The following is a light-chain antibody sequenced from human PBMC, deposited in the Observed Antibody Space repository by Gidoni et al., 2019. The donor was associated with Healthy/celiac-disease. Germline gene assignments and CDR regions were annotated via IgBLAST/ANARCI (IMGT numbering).Light chain of an antibody. J-gene: IGKJ1*01. CDR3: HQYTHWPRT. CDR1: HSVNTK. CDR2: DAS. V-gene: IGKV3-15*01. Sequence: VVMTQSPATLSVSPGERATLSCRASHSVNTKLAWYQQKPGQAPRLLIYDASTRATGIPARFSGSGSGTEFTLTISSLQSEDFAVYHCHQYTHWPRTFXXXTKVEI.